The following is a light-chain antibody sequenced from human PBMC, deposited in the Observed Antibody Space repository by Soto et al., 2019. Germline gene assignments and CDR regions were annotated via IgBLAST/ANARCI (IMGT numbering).Light chain of an antibody. Sequence: QSALTQPASVSGSPGQSITIPCTGTSSDVDDYNYVSWYQQHPGKAPKLMIYEVSNRPSGVSNRFSGSKSGNTASLTISGLQAEDEAAYYCSSYITSTTLVVFGGGTKLTVL. CDR1: SSDVDDYNY. CDR2: EVS. V-gene: IGLV2-14*01. CDR3: SSYITSTTLVV. J-gene: IGLJ2*01.